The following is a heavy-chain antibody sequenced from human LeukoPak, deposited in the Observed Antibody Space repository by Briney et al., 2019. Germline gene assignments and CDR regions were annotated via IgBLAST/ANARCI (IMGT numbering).Heavy chain of an antibody. Sequence: GGSLRLSCAASGFTFSSYSMNWVRQAPGKGLEWVSSISSSSSYIYYADSVKGRFTIPRDNAKNARYLQMNSLRAEDTAVYYCARDPLYCSSTSCYVSSYFDYWGQGTLVTVSS. CDR3: ARDPLYCSSTSCYVSSYFDY. J-gene: IGHJ4*02. V-gene: IGHV3-21*01. CDR2: ISSSSSYI. D-gene: IGHD2-2*01. CDR1: GFTFSSYS.